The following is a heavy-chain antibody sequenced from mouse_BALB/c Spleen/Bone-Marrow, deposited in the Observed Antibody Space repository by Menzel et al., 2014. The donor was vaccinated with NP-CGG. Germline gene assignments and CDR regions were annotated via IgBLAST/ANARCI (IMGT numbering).Heavy chain of an antibody. Sequence: VQLKESGPGLVKPSQSLSLTCTVTGYSITSDYAWNWIRQFPGNELEWMGFISYSGSTSYNPSLKSRISITRDTSKNQFFLQLNSVTTEDTATYYCARFYYYGSSYKNWYFDVWGAGTTVTVSS. CDR1: GYSITSDYA. J-gene: IGHJ1*01. D-gene: IGHD1-1*01. CDR2: ISYSGST. CDR3: ARFYYYGSSYKNWYFDV. V-gene: IGHV3-2*02.